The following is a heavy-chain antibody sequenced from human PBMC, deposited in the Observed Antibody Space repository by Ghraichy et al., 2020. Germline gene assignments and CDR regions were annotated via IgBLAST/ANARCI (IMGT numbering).Heavy chain of an antibody. CDR3: ARGQAEQQLANY. CDR1: GYTFTGYY. V-gene: IGHV1-2*02. Sequence: ASVKVSCKASGYTFTGYYMHWVRQAPGQGLEWMGWINPNSGGTNYAQKFQGRVTMTRDTSISTAYMELSRLRYDDTAVYYCARGQAEQQLANYWGQGTLVTVSS. J-gene: IGHJ4*02. CDR2: INPNSGGT. D-gene: IGHD6-13*01.